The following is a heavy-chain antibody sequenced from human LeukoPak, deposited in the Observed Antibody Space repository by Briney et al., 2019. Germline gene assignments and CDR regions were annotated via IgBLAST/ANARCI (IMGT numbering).Heavy chain of an antibody. D-gene: IGHD3-16*01. CDR2: IRYDGSNK. Sequence: GGSLRLSCAASGFTFSSYGMHWVRQAPGKGLEWVAFIRYDGSNKYYADSVKGRFTISRDNSNNTLYLQMNSMRAEDTAVYYCAKLYDYVQYYFDYWGQGTLVTVSS. J-gene: IGHJ4*02. CDR1: GFTFSSYG. CDR3: AKLYDYVQYYFDY. V-gene: IGHV3-30*02.